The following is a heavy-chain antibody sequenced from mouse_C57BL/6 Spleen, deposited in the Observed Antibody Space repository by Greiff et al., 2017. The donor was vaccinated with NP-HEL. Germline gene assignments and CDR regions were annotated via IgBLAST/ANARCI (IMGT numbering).Heavy chain of an antibody. CDR2: IDPETGGT. CDR3: TMGGNLFAY. D-gene: IGHD2-1*01. CDR1: GYTFTDYE. Sequence: QVQLKESGAELVRPGASVTLSCKASGYTFTDYEMHWVKQTPVHGLEWIGAIDPETGGTAYNQKFKGKAILTADKSSSTAYMELRSLTSEDSAVYYCTMGGNLFAYWGQGTLVTVSA. V-gene: IGHV1-15*01. J-gene: IGHJ3*01.